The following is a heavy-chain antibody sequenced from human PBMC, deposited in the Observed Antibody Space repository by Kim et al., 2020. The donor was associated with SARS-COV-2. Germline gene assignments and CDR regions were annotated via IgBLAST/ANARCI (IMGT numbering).Heavy chain of an antibody. CDR1: GGSISSYY. CDR3: ARGREGGLWFGELFRFDP. J-gene: IGHJ5*02. D-gene: IGHD3-10*01. V-gene: IGHV4-59*01. CDR2: IYYSGST. Sequence: SETLSLTCTVSGGSISSYYWSWIRQPPGKGLEWIGYIYYSGSTNYNPSLKSRVTISVDTSKNQFSLKLSSVTAADTAVYYCARGREGGLWFGELFRFDP.